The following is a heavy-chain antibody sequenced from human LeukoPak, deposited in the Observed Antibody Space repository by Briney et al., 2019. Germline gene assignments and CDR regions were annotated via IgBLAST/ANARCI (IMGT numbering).Heavy chain of an antibody. CDR2: IYSGGNT. CDR1: GFTVSINS. V-gene: IGHV3-53*01. CDR3: AKPSRDFDSSGYSHFDY. J-gene: IGHJ4*02. D-gene: IGHD3-22*01. Sequence: GGSLRLSCTVSGFTVSINSMSWVRQAPGKGLEWVSFIYSGGNTHYSDSVKGRFTISRDNSKNTLYLQMHSLGAEDTAIYYCAKPSRDFDSSGYSHFDYWGQGTLVTVSS.